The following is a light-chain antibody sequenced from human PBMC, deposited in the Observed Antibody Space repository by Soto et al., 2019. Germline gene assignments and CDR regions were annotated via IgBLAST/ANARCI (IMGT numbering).Light chain of an antibody. V-gene: IGLV1-47*01. Sequence: QSVLTQPPSASGTPGQRVTISCSGSSSNIGSNYVYWYQQLPGTAPKLLIYRHNQRPSGVPDRFSGSKSDTSASLAISGLRSEDEADYYCAAWDDSLSGSWVFGGGTKLTVL. J-gene: IGLJ3*02. CDR1: SSNIGSNY. CDR3: AAWDDSLSGSWV. CDR2: RHN.